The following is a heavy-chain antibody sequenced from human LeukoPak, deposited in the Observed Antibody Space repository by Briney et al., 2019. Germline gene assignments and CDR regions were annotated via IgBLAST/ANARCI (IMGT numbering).Heavy chain of an antibody. Sequence: PGGSLILSCAASEFTFSSYGMHWVRQAPGKGLEWVAVIWYDGSDKYYADSVKGRFTISRDNSKNTLYLQMNSLRAEDTAVYYCASPYHSSGFAWGQGTLVTVSS. V-gene: IGHV3-33*01. CDR1: EFTFSSYG. J-gene: IGHJ4*02. CDR2: IWYDGSDK. CDR3: ASPYHSSGFA. D-gene: IGHD6-19*01.